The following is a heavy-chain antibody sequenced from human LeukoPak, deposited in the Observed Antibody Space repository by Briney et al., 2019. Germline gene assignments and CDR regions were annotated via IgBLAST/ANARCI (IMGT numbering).Heavy chain of an antibody. CDR2: MNPNSGNT. Sequence: ASVKVSCKASGYTFTSYDINWVRQATGQGLEWMGWMNPNSGNTGYAQKFQGRVTITRNTSISTAYMELSSLRSEDTAVYYCARGGQTPRGLNYYYYMDVWGKGTTVTVSS. D-gene: IGHD3-10*01. CDR3: ARGGQTPRGLNYYYYMDV. CDR1: GYTFTSYD. J-gene: IGHJ6*03. V-gene: IGHV1-8*03.